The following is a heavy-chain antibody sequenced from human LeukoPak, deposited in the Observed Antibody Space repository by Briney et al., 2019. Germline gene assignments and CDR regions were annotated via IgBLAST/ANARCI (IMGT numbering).Heavy chain of an antibody. CDR3: ASSSGSGLDY. J-gene: IGHJ4*02. D-gene: IGHD2-15*01. V-gene: IGHV3-74*01. CDR2: INSDGSST. Sequence: PGGSLRLSCAASGFTFSSYWMSWVRQAPGKGLVWVSRINSDGSSTNYADSVKGRFTISRDNAKNTLYLQMNSLRAEDTAVYYCASSSGSGLDYWGQGTLVTVSS. CDR1: GFTFSSYW.